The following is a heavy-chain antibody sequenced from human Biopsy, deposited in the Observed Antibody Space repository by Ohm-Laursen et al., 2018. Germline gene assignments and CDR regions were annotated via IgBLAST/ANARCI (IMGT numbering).Heavy chain of an antibody. D-gene: IGHD6-19*01. V-gene: IGHV4-59*08. CDR3: AKHGSGWTGDDAFHI. CDR1: GGSISGSS. CDR2: ISYSRDS. Sequence: SQTLSLTCTVSGGSISGSSWSWIRQAPGKGLEWIGYISYSRDSNYNPSLKSRITISVDTSKNQFSVKLTSVTAADTAVYYCAKHGSGWTGDDAFHIWGQGTMVTVSS. J-gene: IGHJ3*02.